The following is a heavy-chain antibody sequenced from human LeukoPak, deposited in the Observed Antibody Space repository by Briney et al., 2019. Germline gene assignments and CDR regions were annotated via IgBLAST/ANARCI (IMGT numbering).Heavy chain of an antibody. D-gene: IGHD3-22*01. CDR3: ARGRDYYDSSSFFDY. CDR1: GGSISSYY. V-gene: IGHV4-59*01. J-gene: IGHJ4*02. Sequence: SETLSLTCTVSGGSISSYYWSWIRQPPGKGLEWIGYIYYSGSTNYNPSLKRRVTISVDTSKNRFSLKLSSVTAADTDVYYCARGRDYYDSSSFFDYWGQGTLVTVSS. CDR2: IYYSGST.